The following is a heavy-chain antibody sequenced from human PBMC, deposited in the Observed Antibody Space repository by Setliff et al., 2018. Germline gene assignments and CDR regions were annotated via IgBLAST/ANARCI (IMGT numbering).Heavy chain of an antibody. CDR1: GFAFGGHG. D-gene: IGHD3-10*01. J-gene: IGHJ1*01. Sequence: PGGSLRLSCATSGFAFGGHGMNWVRQAPGKGLEWLSYISSTSSTIFYADSVKGRFTISRDYAKNTLYLQINNLRGEDTAVYYCASSSGWIPWIQHWGPGTLVTVSS. CDR2: ISSTSSTI. V-gene: IGHV3-48*04. CDR3: ASSSGWIPWIQH.